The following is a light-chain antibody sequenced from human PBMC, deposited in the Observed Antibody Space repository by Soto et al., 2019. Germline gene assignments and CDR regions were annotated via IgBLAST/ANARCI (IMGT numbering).Light chain of an antibody. CDR2: EGI. CDR1: SSDVGRYNL. J-gene: IGLJ1*01. CDR3: CSYAGTFTSYV. V-gene: IGLV2-23*01. Sequence: QSVLTQPASVSGSPGQSITISRTGTSSDVGRYNLVSWYQQHPGKAPKLILYEGIKRPSGVSHRFSGSKSGNTASLTISGLQAEDEADYYCCSYAGTFTSYVFGTGTKVTVL.